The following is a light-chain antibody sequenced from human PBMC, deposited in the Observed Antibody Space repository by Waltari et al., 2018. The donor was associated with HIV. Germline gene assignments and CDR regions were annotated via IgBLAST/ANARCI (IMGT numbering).Light chain of an antibody. V-gene: IGLV1-36*01. CDR3: AAWDDSLNGYV. J-gene: IGLJ1*01. Sequence: QSVLTQPPSVSEAPRQRVTISCSGSSSNIGSTAVTWYQQVPGKAPKLLIYYDDLLSSGVSDRFSGSKSGTSASLAIRGLQSEDEADYYCAAWDDSLNGYVFGSGSKVTV. CDR2: YDD. CDR1: SSNIGSTA.